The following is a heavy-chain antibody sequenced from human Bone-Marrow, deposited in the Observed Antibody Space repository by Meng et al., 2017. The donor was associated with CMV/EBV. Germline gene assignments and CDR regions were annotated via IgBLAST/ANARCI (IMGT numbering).Heavy chain of an antibody. V-gene: IGHV1-2*02. J-gene: IGHJ6*02. CDR1: GYTFTGYF. CDR2: INPNSGGT. CDR3: ASSTRPFYGMDV. Sequence: ASVKVSCKASGYTFTGYFMHWVRQAPGQGLEWMGWINPNSGGTNYAQKLQGRVTMTTDTSTSTAYMELRSLRSDDTAVYYCASSTRPFYGMDVWGQGTTVTVSS.